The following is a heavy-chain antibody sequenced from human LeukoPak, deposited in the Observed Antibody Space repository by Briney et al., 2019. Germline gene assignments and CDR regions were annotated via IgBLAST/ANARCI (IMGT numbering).Heavy chain of an antibody. J-gene: IGHJ4*02. V-gene: IGHV3-11*01. CDR3: ARDGEAIDYFGY. D-gene: IGHD3-16*02. CDR1: GFTSSDYY. Sequence: PGGSLRLSCAASGFTSSDYYTSWIRPAPGKGLERVSYISSSGSTIYYADSAKGRSTISRDNAKNSLYLQMNSLRAEDTAVYYSARDGEAIDYFGYWGQRTLVTVSS. CDR2: ISSSGSTI.